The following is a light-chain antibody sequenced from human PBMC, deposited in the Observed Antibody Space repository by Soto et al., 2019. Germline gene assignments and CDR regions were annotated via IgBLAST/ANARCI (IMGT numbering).Light chain of an antibody. CDR3: CSYAGGSTYA. CDR1: SSDVGGYNL. J-gene: IGLJ1*01. V-gene: IGLV2-23*01. Sequence: QSALTQPASVSGSPGQSITISCAGTSSDVGGYNLVSWYQQHPGKAPKLMIYEDNERPSGVSNRFSGSKSGNTASPTISGLRAEDEADYYCCSYAGGSTYAFGTGTKVTVL. CDR2: EDN.